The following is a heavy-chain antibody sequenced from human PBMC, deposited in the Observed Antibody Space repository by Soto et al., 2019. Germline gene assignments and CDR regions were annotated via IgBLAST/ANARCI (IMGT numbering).Heavy chain of an antibody. CDR1: GFTFIDYY. V-gene: IGHV3-11*06. CDR3: ARDQVTGTSHYYYGMDV. J-gene: IGHJ6*02. Sequence: GGSLRHSCASSGFTFIDYYMSWIRQAPGKGLEWVSYISSSSSYTNYADSVKGRFTISRDNAKNSLYLQMNSLRAEDTAVYYCARDQVTGTSHYYYGMDVWGQGTTVTVSS. D-gene: IGHD1-7*01. CDR2: ISSSSSYT.